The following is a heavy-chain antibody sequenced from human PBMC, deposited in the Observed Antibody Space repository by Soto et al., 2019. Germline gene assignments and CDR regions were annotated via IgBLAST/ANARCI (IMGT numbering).Heavy chain of an antibody. V-gene: IGHV3-64*01. CDR3: ARDERLRFNYPSSRDRYYMDV. Sequence: GGSLRLSCAASGFTFSSYAMHWVRQAPGKGLEYVSAISSNGGSTYYANSVKGRFTISRDNSKNTLYLQMGSLRAEDMAVYYCARDERLRFNYPSSRDRYYMDVWGKGTTVTVSS. CDR2: ISSNGGST. CDR1: GFTFSSYA. D-gene: IGHD5-12*01. J-gene: IGHJ6*03.